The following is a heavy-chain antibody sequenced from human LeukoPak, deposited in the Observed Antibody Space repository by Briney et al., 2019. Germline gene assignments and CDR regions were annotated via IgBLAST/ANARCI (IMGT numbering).Heavy chain of an antibody. CDR3: ARLVGATLMIYDY. CDR2: ISPGGGTT. J-gene: IGHJ4*02. Sequence: GGSLRLSCAASGFTFRNYAMSWVRQAPGKGLEWVSGISPGGGTTYYPDSVKGRFTISRDNSKKTLYLEMNSLRADDTAVYYCARLVGATLMIYDYWGQGTLVTVSS. V-gene: IGHV3-23*01. CDR1: GFTFRNYA. D-gene: IGHD1-26*01.